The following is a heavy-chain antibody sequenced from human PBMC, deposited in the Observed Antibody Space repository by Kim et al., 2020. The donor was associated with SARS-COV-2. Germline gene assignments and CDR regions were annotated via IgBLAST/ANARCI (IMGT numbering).Heavy chain of an antibody. CDR1: GYTFTGYY. J-gene: IGHJ4*02. CDR3: AREVRAAAGTYFDN. CDR2: INPNSDDT. D-gene: IGHD6-13*01. V-gene: IGHV1-2*06. Sequence: ASVKVSCKASGYTFTGYYIHWVRQAPGQQGLEWMGRINPNSDDTNYAHKFQGRVTMTRDTSISTAYMDLSRLRSDDTAVYYCAREVRAAAGTYFDNWGQGTLVTVSS.